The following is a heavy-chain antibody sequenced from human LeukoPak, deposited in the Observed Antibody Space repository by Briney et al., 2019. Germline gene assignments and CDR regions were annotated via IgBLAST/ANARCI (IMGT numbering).Heavy chain of an antibody. D-gene: IGHD6-6*01. CDR2: IKQDGSET. Sequence: GGSLRLSCATSGFTFSDYWMAWVRQAPGKGLEWVGNIKQDGSETFYVDSVEGRFTFSRDNAKKSVYLQMNSLTAEDTAVYYCARELGVSRAFDIWGQGTMVTVSS. V-gene: IGHV3-7*05. CDR1: GFTFSDYW. CDR3: ARELGVSRAFDI. J-gene: IGHJ3*02.